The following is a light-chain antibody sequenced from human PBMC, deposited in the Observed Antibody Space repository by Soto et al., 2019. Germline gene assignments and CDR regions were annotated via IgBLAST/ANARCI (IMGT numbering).Light chain of an antibody. CDR1: QSVSSNY. CDR3: QHYGSSPPYT. J-gene: IGKJ2*01. CDR2: GAS. Sequence: EIVLTQSPGTLSLSPGERATLSCRASQSVSSNYLAWYQLKPGQAPRLLIYGASSRATGIPDRFSGSGSGTDFTLTISSLDPEDFAVYYCQHYGSSPPYTFGQGTKLKIK. V-gene: IGKV3-20*01.